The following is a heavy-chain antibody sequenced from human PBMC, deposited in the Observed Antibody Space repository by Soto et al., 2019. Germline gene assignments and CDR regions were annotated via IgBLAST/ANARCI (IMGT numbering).Heavy chain of an antibody. CDR2: ISAYNGNT. D-gene: IGHD2-15*01. V-gene: IGHV1-18*01. CDR3: ASSSLGYCSGGSCYVY. Sequence: QVQLVQSGAEVKKPGASVKVSCKASGYTFTSYGISWVRQARGQGLEWMGWISAYNGNTNYAQKLQGRVTMTTDTSTSTAYMELRSLRSDDTAVYYCASSSLGYCSGGSCYVYWGQGTLVTVSS. J-gene: IGHJ4*02. CDR1: GYTFTSYG.